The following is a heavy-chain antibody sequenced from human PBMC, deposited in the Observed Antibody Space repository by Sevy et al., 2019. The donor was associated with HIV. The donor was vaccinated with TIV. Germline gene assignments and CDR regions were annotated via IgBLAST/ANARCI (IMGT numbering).Heavy chain of an antibody. Sequence: GGSLRLSCAASAFTFSNYAMHWVRQAPGKGLEWVAVISYDGINKYYADSVKGRFTISRDNSKNTLYLQMNSLRAEDTAVYYCARDRDIVVVVAATQCGLDVWGQGTTVTVSS. D-gene: IGHD2-15*01. CDR1: AFTFSNYA. V-gene: IGHV3-30-3*01. CDR2: ISYDGINK. J-gene: IGHJ6*02. CDR3: ARDRDIVVVVAATQCGLDV.